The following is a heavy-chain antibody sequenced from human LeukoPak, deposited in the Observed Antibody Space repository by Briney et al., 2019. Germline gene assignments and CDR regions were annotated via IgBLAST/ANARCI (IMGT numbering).Heavy chain of an antibody. V-gene: IGHV3-30*04. CDR2: ISYDGSNK. CDR1: GFTFSSYA. J-gene: IGHJ6*04. CDR3: ARGPPTVTYSPYYYYGMDV. D-gene: IGHD4-17*01. Sequence: PGRSLRLSCAASGFTFSSYAMHWVRQAPGKGLEWVAVISYDGSNKYYADSVKGRFTISRDNSKNTLYLQMDSLRAEDTAVYYCARGPPTVTYSPYYYYGMDVWGKGTTVTVSS.